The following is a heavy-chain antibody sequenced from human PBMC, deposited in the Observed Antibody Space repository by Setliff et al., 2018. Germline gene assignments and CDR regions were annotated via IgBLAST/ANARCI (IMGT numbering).Heavy chain of an antibody. CDR2: ISPDGTIT. Sequence: PGGSLRLSCAASGFRFSDLYMSWVRQVPGKGLVWVSRISPDGTITNYADSVKGRFTISXXXAKNTLYLQMNSLRGEDTAVYFCASIDWGENFYNTDVWGKGTTVTVSS. CDR3: ASIDWGENFYNTDV. D-gene: IGHD7-27*01. V-gene: IGHV3-74*01. CDR1: GFRFSDLY. J-gene: IGHJ6*03.